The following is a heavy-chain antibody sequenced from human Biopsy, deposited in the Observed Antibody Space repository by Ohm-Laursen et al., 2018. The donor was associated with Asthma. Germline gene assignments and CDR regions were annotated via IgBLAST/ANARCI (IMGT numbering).Heavy chain of an antibody. CDR1: GGSIRSHD. V-gene: IGHV4-59*07. J-gene: IGHJ5*02. Sequence: SDTLSLTCPVSGGSIRSHDWTWIRLPPGKGLEYIGDVSHTGSTNYNPSLKSRVTMSLDTSKNQFSLRLTSVTPADTAVYYCARLVDCSGGACYSYGWFDPWGQGTRVTVSS. CDR2: VSHTGST. CDR3: ARLVDCSGGACYSYGWFDP. D-gene: IGHD2-15*01.